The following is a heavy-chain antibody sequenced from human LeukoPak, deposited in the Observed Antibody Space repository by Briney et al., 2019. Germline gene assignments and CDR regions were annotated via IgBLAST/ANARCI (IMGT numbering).Heavy chain of an antibody. CDR2: ISSSGSTI. V-gene: IGHV3-48*03. CDR1: GFTFSNYE. Sequence: GGSLTLSCAASGFTFSNYEMNWVRQAPGKGLEWIAYISSSGSTIFFADSVRGRFTIARDNAKNSLDLQMNSLRAEDTAVYYCAREGGSGWYNAFDIWGQGTMVTVSS. J-gene: IGHJ3*02. D-gene: IGHD6-19*01. CDR3: AREGGSGWYNAFDI.